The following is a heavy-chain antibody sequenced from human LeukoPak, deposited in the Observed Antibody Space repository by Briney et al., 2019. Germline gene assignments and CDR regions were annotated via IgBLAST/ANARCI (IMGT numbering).Heavy chain of an antibody. V-gene: IGHV3-11*01. CDR1: GFTFSDYY. D-gene: IGHD6-6*01. CDR3: ARGEHSSHSHFDY. J-gene: IGHJ4*02. CDR2: ISSSGSTI. Sequence: GGSLRLSCAASGFTFSDYYMSWIRQAPGKGLEWVSYISSSGSTIYYADSVKGRFTISRGNAKNSLYLQMNSMRAEDTAVYYCARGEHSSHSHFDYWGQGTLVTVSS.